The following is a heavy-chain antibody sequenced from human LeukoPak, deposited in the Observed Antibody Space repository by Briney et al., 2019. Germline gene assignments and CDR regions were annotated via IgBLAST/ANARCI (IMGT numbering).Heavy chain of an antibody. CDR2: INPNSGGT. V-gene: IGHV1-2*04. Sequence: ASVKVSCKASGYTFTCYYMHWVRQAPGPGLEWMGWINPNSGGTNYAQKFQGWVTMTRDTSISTAYMEMSRLGSDDTAVYYCAKGQSGSSSWYDYWGQGTLVTVSS. J-gene: IGHJ4*02. CDR3: AKGQSGSSSWYDY. D-gene: IGHD6-13*01. CDR1: GYTFTCYY.